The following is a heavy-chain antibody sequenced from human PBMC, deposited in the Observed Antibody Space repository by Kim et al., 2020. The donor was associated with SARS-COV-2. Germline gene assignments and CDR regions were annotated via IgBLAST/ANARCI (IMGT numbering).Heavy chain of an antibody. CDR1: GYTFTSYD. D-gene: IGHD3-10*01. J-gene: IGHJ4*02. CDR3: ARELPPYYYGSGSYETL. CDR2: MNPNSGNT. Sequence: ASEKVSCKASGYTFTSYDINLVRQATGQGLEWMGWMNPNSGNTGYAQKFQGRVTMTRNTSISTAYMELSSLRSEDTAVYYCARELPPYYYGSGSYETLWGQGTLVTVAS. V-gene: IGHV1-8*01.